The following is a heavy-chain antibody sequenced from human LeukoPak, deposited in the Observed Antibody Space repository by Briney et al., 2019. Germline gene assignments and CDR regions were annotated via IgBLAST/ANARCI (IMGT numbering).Heavy chain of an antibody. D-gene: IGHD1-26*01. Sequence: SETLSLTCAVYGGSFSGYYWSWIRQPPGKGLEWIGEINHSGSTNYNPSLKSRVTISVDTSKNQFSLKLSSVTAADTAVYYCAREGGSYFPYFDYWGQGTLVTVSS. CDR3: AREGGSYFPYFDY. CDR2: INHSGST. CDR1: GGSFSGYY. J-gene: IGHJ4*02. V-gene: IGHV4-34*01.